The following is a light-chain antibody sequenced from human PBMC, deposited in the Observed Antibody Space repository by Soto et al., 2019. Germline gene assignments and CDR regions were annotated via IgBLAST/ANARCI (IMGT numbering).Light chain of an antibody. V-gene: IGLV2-14*01. CDR1: SSDIGGYNY. Sequence: QSVLTQPASVSGSPGQSITISCTGTSSDIGGYNYISWYQQLPGKAPKFIIYDVRNRPSGVSNRFSGSRSRNTACLNISSIQAEDEADYYCSSYTSSRTVIFGGGPKLTVL. CDR2: DVR. CDR3: SSYTSSRTVI. J-gene: IGLJ2*01.